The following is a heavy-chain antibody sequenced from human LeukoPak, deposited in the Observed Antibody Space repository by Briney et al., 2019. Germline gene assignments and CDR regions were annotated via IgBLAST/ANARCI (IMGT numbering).Heavy chain of an antibody. Sequence: PSGTLSLTCAVSGDSISSSNWWSWVRQPPGMGLEWIGQIYQSETTTYDPSLKSRVTISADTSKNQFSLKLSSVTAADTAVYYCARRKRSGCSSTSCLLNWFDPWGQGTLVTVSS. V-gene: IGHV4-4*02. CDR2: IYQSETT. D-gene: IGHD2-2*01. J-gene: IGHJ5*02. CDR3: ARRKRSGCSSTSCLLNWFDP. CDR1: GDSISSSNW.